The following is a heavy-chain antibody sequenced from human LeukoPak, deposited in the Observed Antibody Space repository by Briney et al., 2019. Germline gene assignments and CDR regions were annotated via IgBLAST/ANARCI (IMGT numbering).Heavy chain of an antibody. CDR1: GFTFSSYG. J-gene: IGHJ4*02. CDR3: ARAGYDILTGYYSSVY. D-gene: IGHD3-9*01. Sequence: PGGSLRLSCAASGFTFSSYGMHWVRQAPGKGLEWVAFIRYDGSNKYYADSVKGRFTISRGNSKNTLYLQMNSLRAEDTAVYYCARAGYDILTGYYSSVYWGQGTLVTVSS. CDR2: IRYDGSNK. V-gene: IGHV3-30*02.